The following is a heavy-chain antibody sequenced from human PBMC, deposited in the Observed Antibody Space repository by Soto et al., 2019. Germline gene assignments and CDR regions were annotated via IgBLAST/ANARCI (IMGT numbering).Heavy chain of an antibody. CDR2: VSYHGVDK. V-gene: IGHV3-30*18. D-gene: IGHD3-3*01. CDR1: GFTFSAYG. Sequence: QVQLVESGGGVVQPGRSLTLSCAASGFTFSAYGMHWVRQAPGKGLEWVAVVSYHGVDKYYGDSVSGRFTISRDNSKNTLNLHMNSLRAEDTAVYYCAKVVDFWNGLDYWGQGTLVTVSS. J-gene: IGHJ4*02. CDR3: AKVVDFWNGLDY.